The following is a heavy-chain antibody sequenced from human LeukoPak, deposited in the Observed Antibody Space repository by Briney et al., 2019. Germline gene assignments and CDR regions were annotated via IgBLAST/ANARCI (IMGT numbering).Heavy chain of an antibody. V-gene: IGHV4-59*01. CDR3: ARTGYDLSWYYYYYMDV. CDR1: GGSISSYY. D-gene: IGHD5-12*01. CDR2: IYYSGST. J-gene: IGHJ6*03. Sequence: SETLSLTCTVSGGSISSYYWSWIRQPPGKGLEWIGYIYYSGSTSYNPSLKSRVTISVDTSKNQFSLKLSSVTAADTAVYYCARTGYDLSWYYYYYMDVWGKGTTVTVSS.